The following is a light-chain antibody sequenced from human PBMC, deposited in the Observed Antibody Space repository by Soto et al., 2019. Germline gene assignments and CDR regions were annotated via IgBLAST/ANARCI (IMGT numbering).Light chain of an antibody. Sequence: QTVVTQEPSFSVSPGGTVTFTCALSSGSVSTSYYPSWYQQTPGQAPRTLIYNTNSRSSGVPDRFSGSILGNKAALTITGAQADDECDYYCVLYMGSGISVFGGGTKLTVL. J-gene: IGLJ3*02. CDR3: VLYMGSGISV. CDR1: SGSVSTSYY. V-gene: IGLV8-61*01. CDR2: NTN.